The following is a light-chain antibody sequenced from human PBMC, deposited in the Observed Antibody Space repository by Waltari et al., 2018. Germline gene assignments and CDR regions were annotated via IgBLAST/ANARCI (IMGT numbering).Light chain of an antibody. Sequence: QLVLTQSPSASASLGASANLTCTLNSGYGHFAIACHQHQPEKDPRYLITLNIDGLHTKGDGIPDRFSGSSYGAQRFLTISSLQSEDEADYYCQTWGTGTYWMFGGGTKLTVL. CDR2: LNIDGLH. V-gene: IGLV4-69*01. CDR1: SGYGHFA. J-gene: IGLJ3*02. CDR3: QTWGTGTYWM.